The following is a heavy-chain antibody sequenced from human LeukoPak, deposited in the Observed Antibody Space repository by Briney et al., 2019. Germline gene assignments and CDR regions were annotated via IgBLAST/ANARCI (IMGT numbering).Heavy chain of an antibody. CDR3: ARDTGSRAFDI. D-gene: IGHD3-10*01. V-gene: IGHV3-11*01. CDR1: GFTFSYYY. CDR2: IRSSGSTI. J-gene: IGHJ3*02. Sequence: GGSLRLFCAASGFTFSYYYMIWIRGAPGKGLEGGSYIRSSGSTIYYADSVKGRFTTSRDNAKNSLYLQMNSLRAEDTAVYYCARDTGSRAFDIWGQGTMVTVSS.